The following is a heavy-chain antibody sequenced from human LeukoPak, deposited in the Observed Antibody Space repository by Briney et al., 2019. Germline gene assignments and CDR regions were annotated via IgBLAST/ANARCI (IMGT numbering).Heavy chain of an antibody. D-gene: IGHD6-19*01. CDR3: ARGSSGWYGIDY. J-gene: IGHJ4*02. Sequence: GGSLRLSCAASGFTFSNYWMHWVRQVPGKGLVRVSRINIDGTSTSYADSVKGRFTISRDNAKNALYLQMNSLRAEDTAVYYCARGSSGWYGIDYWGQGALVNVSS. V-gene: IGHV3-74*01. CDR2: INIDGTST. CDR1: GFTFSNYW.